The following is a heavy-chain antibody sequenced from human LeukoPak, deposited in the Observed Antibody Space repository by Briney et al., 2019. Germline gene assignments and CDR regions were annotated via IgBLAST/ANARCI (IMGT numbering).Heavy chain of an antibody. D-gene: IGHD1-7*01. J-gene: IGHJ5*02. V-gene: IGHV4-59*11. Sequence: SETLSLTCTVSGGSFSNHYWSWIRQPPGKGLEWIGYIYHTGSTNYNPSLKGRVTISVDTSKNQFSLKLSSVTAADTAVYYCARGNYVDWFDPWGQGTQVTVSS. CDR2: IYHTGST. CDR1: GGSFSNHY. CDR3: ARGNYVDWFDP.